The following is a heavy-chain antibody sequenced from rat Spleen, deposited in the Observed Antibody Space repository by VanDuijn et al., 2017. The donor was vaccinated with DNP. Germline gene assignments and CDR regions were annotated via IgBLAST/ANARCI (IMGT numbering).Heavy chain of an antibody. CDR1: GFTFSDYN. J-gene: IGHJ3*01. V-gene: IGHV5S10*01. CDR3: ARRDGSWGFAY. CDR2: IIYNGSRT. Sequence: EVQLVESGGGLVQPGRSLKLSCTASGFTFSDYNMAWVRQAPKKGLEWVATIIYNGSRTYYRASVKGRFTISRNNAKSTLYLQMDSLRSEDTATYYCARRDGSWGFAYWGQGTLVTVSS. D-gene: IGHD1-7*01.